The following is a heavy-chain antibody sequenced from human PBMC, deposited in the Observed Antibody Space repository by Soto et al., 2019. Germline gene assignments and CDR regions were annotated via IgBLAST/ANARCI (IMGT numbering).Heavy chain of an antibody. D-gene: IGHD3-22*01. Sequence: PGGSLRLSCASSGCPFSSYAMSWVRQATGKGLEWVGRIKSKTDGGTTDYAAPVKGRFSISRDDLKNTLYLQMNSLKTEDTAVYYCTTYTMSSGYYRYWGQGTLVTVSS. CDR1: GCPFSSYA. V-gene: IGHV3-15*01. CDR3: TTYTMSSGYYRY. CDR2: IKSKTDGGTT. J-gene: IGHJ4*02.